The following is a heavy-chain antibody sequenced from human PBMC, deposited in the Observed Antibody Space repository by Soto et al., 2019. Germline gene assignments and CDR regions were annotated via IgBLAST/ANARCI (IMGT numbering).Heavy chain of an antibody. D-gene: IGHD2-21*01. CDR2: ISAYNGNT. J-gene: IGHJ4*01. CDR3: GRDRGGLLSPHYFDH. Sequence: GASVKVSCKASGYTFTSYGISWVRQAPGQGLEWMGWISAYNGNTNYAQKLQGRVTMTTDTSTSTAYMELRSLRSDDTAVYYCGRDRGGLLSPHYFDHLGHGTLVTVSS. V-gene: IGHV1-18*01. CDR1: GYTFTSYG.